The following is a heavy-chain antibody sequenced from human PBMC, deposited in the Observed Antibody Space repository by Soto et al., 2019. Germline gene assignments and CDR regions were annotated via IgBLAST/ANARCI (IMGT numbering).Heavy chain of an antibody. CDR2: IHSDGSST. J-gene: IGHJ3*01. CDR3: ATGQWRAFDL. CDR1: GFTFSYYW. Sequence: DVQLVESGGGSVQPGGSLSLSCAATGFTFSYYWMHWVRQAPGKGLVWVSRIHSDGSSTTDADSVKGRFTISRDNAKNTLYLQMNSLRAEDTAVYYCATGQWRAFDLWGQRTIVTVAS. V-gene: IGHV3-74*01. D-gene: IGHD6-19*01.